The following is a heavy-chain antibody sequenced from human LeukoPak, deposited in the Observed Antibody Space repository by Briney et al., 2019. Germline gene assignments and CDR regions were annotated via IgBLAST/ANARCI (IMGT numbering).Heavy chain of an antibody. J-gene: IGHJ3*02. CDR1: GGTFSSYA. D-gene: IGHD3-22*01. Sequence: SVKVSCKASGGTFSSYAISWVRQAPGQGLEWMGGIIPIFGTANYAQKFQGRVMITADESTSTAYMELSSLRSEDTAVYYCARVARYYDSNGYYDDAFDIWGQGTMVTVSS. CDR2: IIPIFGTA. CDR3: ARVARYYDSNGYYDDAFDI. V-gene: IGHV1-69*13.